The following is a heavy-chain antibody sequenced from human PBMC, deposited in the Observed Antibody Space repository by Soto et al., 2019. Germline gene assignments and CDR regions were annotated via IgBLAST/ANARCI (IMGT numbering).Heavy chain of an antibody. D-gene: IGHD6-13*01. J-gene: IGHJ6*02. CDR2: IYSCGST. CDR3: ARVDWNSSSRLYYYYYGMDV. V-gene: IGHV3-66*03. CDR1: GFTVSSNY. Sequence: EVQLVESGGGLIQPGGSLRLSCAASGFTVSSNYMSWVRQAPGKGLEWVSVIYSCGSTYYADSVKGRFTISRDNSKNTLYLQMNSLRAEDTAVYYCARVDWNSSSRLYYYYYGMDVWGQGTTVTVSS.